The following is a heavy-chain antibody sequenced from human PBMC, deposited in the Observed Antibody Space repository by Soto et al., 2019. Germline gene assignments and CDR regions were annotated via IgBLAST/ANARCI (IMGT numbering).Heavy chain of an antibody. CDR1: GFTFSSYS. CDR2: ISSSSSTI. Sequence: EVQLVESGGGLVQPGGSLRLSCAASGFTFSSYSMNWVRQAPGKGLEWVSYISSSSSTIYYADSVKGRFTISRDNAKNSLYLQMNSLRAEDTAVYYCARDYSYSGYDRGADAFDIWGQGTMVTVSS. V-gene: IGHV3-48*01. J-gene: IGHJ3*02. CDR3: ARDYSYSGYDRGADAFDI. D-gene: IGHD5-12*01.